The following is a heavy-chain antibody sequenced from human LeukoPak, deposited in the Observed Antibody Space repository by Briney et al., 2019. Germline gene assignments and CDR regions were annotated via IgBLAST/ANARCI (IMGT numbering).Heavy chain of an antibody. CDR3: ARYTAMVVAYFDY. CDR2: ISSSGSTI. D-gene: IGHD5-18*01. CDR1: GFTFSDFY. V-gene: IGHV3-11*01. Sequence: GGSLRLSCAASGFTFSDFYMSWIRQAPGKGLEWVSYISSSGSTIYYADSVKGRFTISRDNAKNSLYLQMNSLRAEDTAVYYCARYTAMVVAYFDYWGQGTLVTVSS. J-gene: IGHJ4*02.